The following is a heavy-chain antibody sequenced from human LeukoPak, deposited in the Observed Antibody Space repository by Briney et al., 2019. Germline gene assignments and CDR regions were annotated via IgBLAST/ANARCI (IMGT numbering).Heavy chain of an antibody. D-gene: IGHD3-10*01. CDR2: ISYDGSNK. J-gene: IGHJ4*02. CDR3: ARDHPSGG. V-gene: IGHV3-30-3*01. Sequence: PGGSLRLSCAASGFTFSSYAMHWVRQAPGKGLEWVAVISYDGSNKYYADSVKGRFTISRDNAKNSLYLQMNSLRAEDTAVYYCARDHPSGGWGQGTLVTVSS. CDR1: GFTFSSYA.